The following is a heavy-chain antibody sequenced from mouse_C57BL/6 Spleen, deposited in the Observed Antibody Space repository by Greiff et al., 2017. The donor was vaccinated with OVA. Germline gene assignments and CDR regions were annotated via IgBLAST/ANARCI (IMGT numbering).Heavy chain of an antibody. CDR3: TTCDYYRDY. V-gene: IGHV14-4*01. CDR1: GFNIKDDY. Sequence: EVKLMESGAELVRPGASVKLSCTASGFNIKDDYMHWVKQRPEQGLEWIGWIDPENGDTEYASKFQGKATITADTSSNTAYLQLSSLTSEDTAVYYCTTCDYYRDYWGQGTTLTVSS. J-gene: IGHJ2*01. D-gene: IGHD2-12*01. CDR2: IDPENGDT.